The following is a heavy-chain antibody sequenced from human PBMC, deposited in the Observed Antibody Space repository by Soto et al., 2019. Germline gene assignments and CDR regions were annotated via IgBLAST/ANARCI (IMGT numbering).Heavy chain of an antibody. Sequence: EVQLVESGGGLVQPGGSLRLSCAASGFTFSSYSMNWVRQAPGKGLEWVSYISSSSITIYYADSVKGRFTISRDNAKNSLYLQMNGLRAEDTAVYYCARDEIVVPSAIGNYFDYWGQGTLVTVSS. V-gene: IGHV3-48*01. CDR2: ISSSSITI. D-gene: IGHD2-2*02. CDR1: GFTFSSYS. CDR3: ARDEIVVPSAIGNYFDY. J-gene: IGHJ4*02.